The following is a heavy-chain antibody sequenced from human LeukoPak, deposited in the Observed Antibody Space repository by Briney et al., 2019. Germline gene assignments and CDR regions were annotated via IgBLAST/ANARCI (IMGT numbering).Heavy chain of an antibody. CDR3: ARRNYYFDS. CDR2: IYYTGGT. Sequence: PSETLSLTCTVSGGSISNPNCYWGWIRQSPGKGLEWVASIYYTGGTYYNPSLKSRVTISVDTSKNQFSLRLSSVTAADTAIYYCARRNYYFDSWSQGTLVTVSS. V-gene: IGHV4-39*01. CDR1: GGSISNPNCY. J-gene: IGHJ4*02.